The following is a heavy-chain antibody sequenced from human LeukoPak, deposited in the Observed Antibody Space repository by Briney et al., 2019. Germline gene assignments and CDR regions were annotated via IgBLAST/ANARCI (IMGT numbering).Heavy chain of an antibody. D-gene: IGHD3-22*01. CDR1: GYTFTSYY. CDR2: INPSCGST. CDR3: ASGYSPWYFDY. Sequence: ASVKVSCKASGYTFTSYYMHWVRQAPGQGLEWMGIINPSCGSTSYAQKFHARVTMPRDTSTRTVYMELSSLRSEDTAVYYCASGYSPWYFDYWGQGTLVTVSS. V-gene: IGHV1-46*01. J-gene: IGHJ4*02.